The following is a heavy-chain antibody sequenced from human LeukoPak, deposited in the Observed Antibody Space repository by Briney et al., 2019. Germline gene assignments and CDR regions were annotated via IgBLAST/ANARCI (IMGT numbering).Heavy chain of an antibody. CDR3: ARHQYISGWYDAFDI. CDR1: GFNFTGYW. V-gene: IGHV3-21*01. CDR2: ISSSSSYI. Sequence: GGSLRLSCAGSGFNFTGYWMHWVRQAPGKGLEWVSSISSSSSYIYYADSVKGRFTISRDNSKNTLYLQMNSLRAEDTAVYYCARHQYISGWYDAFDIWGQGTRVTVSS. J-gene: IGHJ3*02. D-gene: IGHD6-19*01.